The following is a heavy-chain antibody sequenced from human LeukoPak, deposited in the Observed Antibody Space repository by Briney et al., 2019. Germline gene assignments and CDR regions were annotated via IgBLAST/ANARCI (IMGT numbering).Heavy chain of an antibody. J-gene: IGHJ4*02. D-gene: IGHD6-13*01. V-gene: IGHV4-4*07. Sequence: KASEALSLTCTVSGGSFTNYYWSWIRQPAGEGLEWIGHINTKGSTSSNPSLKSPVIMSVDTSKNQFSLKLSSVTAADTAVYYCARDGGIAAAGRGYYFDYWGQGTLVTVSS. CDR1: GGSFTNYY. CDR3: ARDGGIAAAGRGYYFDY. CDR2: INTKGST.